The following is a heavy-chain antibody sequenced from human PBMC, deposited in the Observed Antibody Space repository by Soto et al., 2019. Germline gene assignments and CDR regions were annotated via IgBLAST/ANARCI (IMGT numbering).Heavy chain of an antibody. V-gene: IGHV1-2*04. J-gene: IGHJ6*02. CDR3: ARSVAGRGVYYYYGMDV. D-gene: IGHD6-19*01. CDR2: INPNSGGT. Sequence: QVQLVQSGAEVKKPGASVKVSCKASGYTFTGYYMHWVRQAPGQGLEWMGWINPNSGGTNYAQKFQGWVTMTRDTSSSTAYMELSRLRSDGTAVYYCARSVAGRGVYYYYGMDVWGQGTTVTVSS. CDR1: GYTFTGYY.